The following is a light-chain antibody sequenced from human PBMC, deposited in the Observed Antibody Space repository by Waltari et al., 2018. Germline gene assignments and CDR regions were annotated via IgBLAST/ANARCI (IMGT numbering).Light chain of an antibody. J-gene: IGLJ2*01. Sequence: QSVLTQPPSVSGAPGQRVTISCTGSSSNLGAHYDVHWYQHLPGTAPKLLIYGNGHRPSGIPDRFSGSKSGPSASLAITGLQAEDEADYYCQSYDISLGIVVFGGGTKLTVL. CDR2: GNG. CDR1: SSNLGAHYD. V-gene: IGLV1-40*01. CDR3: QSYDISLGIVV.